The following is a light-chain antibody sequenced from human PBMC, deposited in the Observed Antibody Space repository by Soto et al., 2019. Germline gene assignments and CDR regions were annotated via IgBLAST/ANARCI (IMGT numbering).Light chain of an antibody. CDR1: SSNIGNNL. J-gene: IGLJ7*01. CDR3: VAWDDSLRCAI. V-gene: IGLV1-47*01. Sequence: SVLTQPPSASGTPGQSVIISCSGSSSNIGNNLVYWYQQVPGMAPKLLIYANSQRPSGVPDRFSGSKSGTSASLAISGLRSEAEADYYCVAWDDSLRCAIFGGGTQLTVL. CDR2: ANS.